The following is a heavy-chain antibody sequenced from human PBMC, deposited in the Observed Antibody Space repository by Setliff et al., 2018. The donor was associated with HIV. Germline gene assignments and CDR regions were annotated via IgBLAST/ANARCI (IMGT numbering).Heavy chain of an antibody. D-gene: IGHD3-9*01. V-gene: IGHV4-34*01. CDR3: AREPSGYDIMTGYWEDAFDI. J-gene: IGHJ3*02. CDR2: INHSGST. CDR1: GGSFSGYY. Sequence: PSETLSLTCAVYGGSFSGYYWSWIRQPPGKGLEWIGEINHSGSTNYNPSLKSRVTISVDTSKNQFSLKLSSVTAADTAVYYCAREPSGYDIMTGYWEDAFDIWGQGTMVTVSS.